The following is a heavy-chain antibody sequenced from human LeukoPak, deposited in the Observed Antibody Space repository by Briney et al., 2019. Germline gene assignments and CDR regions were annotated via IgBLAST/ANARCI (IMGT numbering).Heavy chain of an antibody. CDR2: ISGSGGST. Sequence: GGSLRLSCTASEFSLSDFYMDWVGQAPGKGLEWVSAISGSGGSTYYADSVKGRFTISRDNCKNTLYLQVNSLRAEDAAVYYCAKESGRYYGSGFCDYWGQGTLVTVSS. J-gene: IGHJ4*02. CDR1: EFSLSDFY. V-gene: IGHV3-23*01. CDR3: AKESGRYYGSGFCDY. D-gene: IGHD3-10*01.